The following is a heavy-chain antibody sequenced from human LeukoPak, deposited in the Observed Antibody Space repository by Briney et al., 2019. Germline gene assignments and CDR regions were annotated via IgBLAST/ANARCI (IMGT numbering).Heavy chain of an antibody. CDR1: GYTFTGCF. CDR2: IDPNSDNI. Sequence: ASVKVSCKASGYTFTGCFIHYVRQAPGQGLEWMGWIDPNSDNIRYSETFKDRVTMTRDTSTHTAYMELSWLRSDDTSVYACARSAYNYGYVYFDHWGQGTLVTVSS. J-gene: IGHJ4*02. CDR3: ARSAYNYGYVYFDH. V-gene: IGHV1-2*02. D-gene: IGHD5-18*01.